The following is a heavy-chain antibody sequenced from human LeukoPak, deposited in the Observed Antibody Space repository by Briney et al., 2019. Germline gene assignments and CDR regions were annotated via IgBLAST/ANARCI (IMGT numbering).Heavy chain of an antibody. D-gene: IGHD6-13*01. Sequence: SGTLSLTCAVSGGSISSSNWWSWVRQPPGKGLEWIGEIYHSGSTNYNPSLKSRVTISVDKSKNQFSPKLSSVTAADTAVYYCARGVAAADYWYFDLWGRGTLVTVSS. CDR3: ARGVAAADYWYFDL. CDR1: GGSISSSNW. J-gene: IGHJ2*01. CDR2: IYHSGST. V-gene: IGHV4-4*02.